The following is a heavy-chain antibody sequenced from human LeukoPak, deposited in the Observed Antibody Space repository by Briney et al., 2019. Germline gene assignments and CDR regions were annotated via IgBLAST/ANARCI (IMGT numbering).Heavy chain of an antibody. CDR1: GDSISSGTYS. CDR3: ARGLIVPFTIFDY. V-gene: IGHV4-30-2*01. CDR2: LSHSGGT. Sequence: SLTLSLTCAVSGDSISSGTYSWTWIRQPPGKGLEWIGFLSHSGGTYYNPSLKSRVTVSVDRSENQFSLKLSSVTAADTAVYYCARGLIVPFTIFDYWGQGALVTVSS. D-gene: IGHD2-2*01. J-gene: IGHJ4*02.